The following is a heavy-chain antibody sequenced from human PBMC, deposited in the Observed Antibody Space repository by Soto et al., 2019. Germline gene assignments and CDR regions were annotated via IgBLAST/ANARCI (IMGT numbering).Heavy chain of an antibody. CDR3: ARSGFCSGGSCYVKDFDY. V-gene: IGHV1-69*02. D-gene: IGHD2-15*01. CDR2: IIPILGIA. Sequence: QVQLVQSGAEVKKPGSSVKVSCKASGGTFSSYTISWVRQAPGQGLEWMGRIIPILGIANYAQKFQGRVTITADKSTSTAYMELSSLRSEDTAVYYCARSGFCSGGSCYVKDFDYWGQGTLVTVSS. J-gene: IGHJ4*02. CDR1: GGTFSSYT.